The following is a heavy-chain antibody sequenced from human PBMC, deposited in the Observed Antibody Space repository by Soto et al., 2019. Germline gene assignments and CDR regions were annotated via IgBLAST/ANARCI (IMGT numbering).Heavy chain of an antibody. D-gene: IGHD3-22*01. V-gene: IGHV4-34*01. CDR1: GGSFSGYY. CDR2: INHSGST. CDR3: ARARYYYDSSGPAVDAFDI. J-gene: IGHJ3*02. Sequence: SETLSLTCAVYGGSFSGYYWTWIRQPPGTGLEWIGEINHSGSTNYNPSLKGRVNISVDTSKNQFSLKLSSVTAADTAVYYCARARYYYDSSGPAVDAFDIWGQGTMVTVSS.